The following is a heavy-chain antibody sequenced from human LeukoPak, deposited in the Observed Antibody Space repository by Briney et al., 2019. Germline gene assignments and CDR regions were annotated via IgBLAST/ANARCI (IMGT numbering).Heavy chain of an antibody. Sequence: ASVKVSCKASGYTFTGYYMHWVRQAPGQGLEWMGWINPNSGGTNYAQKFQGRVTMTRDTSISTAYMELSRPRSDDTAVYYCARARTYCSGGSCYLLDPWGQGTLVTVSS. CDR2: INPNSGGT. D-gene: IGHD2-15*01. CDR3: ARARTYCSGGSCYLLDP. CDR1: GYTFTGYY. V-gene: IGHV1-2*02. J-gene: IGHJ5*02.